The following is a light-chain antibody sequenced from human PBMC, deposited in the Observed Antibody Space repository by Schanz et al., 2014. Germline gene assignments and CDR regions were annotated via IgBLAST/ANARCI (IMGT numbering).Light chain of an antibody. V-gene: IGKV3-15*01. CDR2: RTS. CDR1: QSVSSIY. Sequence: EIVMTQSPATLSVSPGERATLSCRASQSVSSIYLAWYQQKPGQAPRLLIYRTSNRATGVPARFSGSGSGTEFTFTISSLQSEDFAVYYCQQYNDWYTFGQGTKLEIK. CDR3: QQYNDWYT. J-gene: IGKJ2*01.